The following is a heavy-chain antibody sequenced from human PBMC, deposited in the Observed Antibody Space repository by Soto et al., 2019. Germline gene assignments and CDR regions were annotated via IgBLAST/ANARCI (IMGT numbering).Heavy chain of an antibody. V-gene: IGHV3-53*01. Sequence: PGGSLRLSCAASGFTVSSNYMSWVRQAPGKGLEWVSVIYSGGSTYYADSVKGRFTISRDNSKNTLYLQMNSLRAEDTAVYYCARAKGRGNYPTFDYWGQGTLVTVSS. CDR1: GFTVSSNY. CDR3: ARAKGRGNYPTFDY. D-gene: IGHD1-7*01. CDR2: IYSGGST. J-gene: IGHJ4*02.